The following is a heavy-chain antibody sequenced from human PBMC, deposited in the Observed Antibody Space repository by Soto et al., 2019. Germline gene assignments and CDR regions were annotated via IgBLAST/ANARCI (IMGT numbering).Heavy chain of an antibody. CDR1: GGSISSYY. CDR2: IYSSGST. CDR3: ARTQWLTSYNWFDP. D-gene: IGHD3-22*01. Sequence: SETRSLAGTVSGGSISSYYWSWIRQPAGKGLEWIGRIYSSGSTNYNPSLKIRVTMSVDXXKXXXXLKLXSXXPAXTDVYYCARTQWLTSYNWFDPWGQGTLVTVS. V-gene: IGHV4-4*07. J-gene: IGHJ5*02.